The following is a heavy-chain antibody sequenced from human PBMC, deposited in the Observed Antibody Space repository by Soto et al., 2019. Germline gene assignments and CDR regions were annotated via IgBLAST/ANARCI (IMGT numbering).Heavy chain of an antibody. Sequence: EVQLVESGGGLVQPGGSLRLSCAASGFTFSSYWMSWVRQAPGKGLEWVANIKQDGSEKYYVDSVKGRFTISGDNAKNSLYLQMNSLRAEDTAVYYCARALTYYDFWSGYGRAGWFDPWGQGTLVTVSS. CDR2: IKQDGSEK. V-gene: IGHV3-7*01. D-gene: IGHD3-3*01. J-gene: IGHJ5*02. CDR3: ARALTYYDFWSGYGRAGWFDP. CDR1: GFTFSSYW.